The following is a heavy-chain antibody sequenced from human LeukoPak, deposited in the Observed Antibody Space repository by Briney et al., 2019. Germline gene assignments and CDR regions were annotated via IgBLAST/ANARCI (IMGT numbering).Heavy chain of an antibody. Sequence: SETLSLTCTVSGGSISSSSYYWGWIRQPPGKGLEWIGSIYYSGSTYYNPSLKSRVTISVDTSKNQFSLKLSSVTAADTAVYYCARELWFANAPGSWLDPWGQGTLVTVS. J-gene: IGHJ5*02. CDR3: ARELWFANAPGSWLDP. D-gene: IGHD3-10*01. V-gene: IGHV4-39*07. CDR2: IYYSGST. CDR1: GGSISSSSYY.